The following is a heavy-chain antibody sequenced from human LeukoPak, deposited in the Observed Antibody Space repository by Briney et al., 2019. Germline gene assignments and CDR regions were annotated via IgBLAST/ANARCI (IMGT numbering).Heavy chain of an antibody. CDR1: GFTFSSYW. V-gene: IGHV3-7*03. D-gene: IGHD2-15*01. CDR3: AKDCSGGSCFHY. J-gene: IGHJ4*02. Sequence: GGSLRLSCAASGFTFSSYWMSWVRQAPGKGLEWVANIKQDGSEKYYVDSVKGRFTISRDNSKNTLYLQMNSLRAEDTAVYYCAKDCSGGSCFHYWGQGTLVTVSS. CDR2: IKQDGSEK.